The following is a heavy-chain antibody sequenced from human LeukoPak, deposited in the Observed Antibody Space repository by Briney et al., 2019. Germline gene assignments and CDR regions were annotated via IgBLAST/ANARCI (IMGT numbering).Heavy chain of an antibody. D-gene: IGHD3-10*01. J-gene: IGHJ3*02. CDR3: AAGSADAFDI. V-gene: IGHV1-69*05. CDR2: IIPIFGTA. CDR1: GGTFRSYA. Sequence: ASVKVSCKASGGTFRSYAISWVRQAPGRGLEWMGGIIPIFGTANYAQKFQGRVTITTDESTSTAYMELSSLRSEDTAVYYCAAGSADAFDIWGQGTMVTVSS.